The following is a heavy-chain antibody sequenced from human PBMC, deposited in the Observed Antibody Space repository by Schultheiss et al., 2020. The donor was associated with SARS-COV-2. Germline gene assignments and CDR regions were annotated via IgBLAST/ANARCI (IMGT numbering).Heavy chain of an antibody. D-gene: IGHD3-3*01. CDR3: ARRYDFWSGYVY. V-gene: IGHV3-30*03. CDR2: ISYDGSNK. Sequence: GGSLRLSCAASGFTFSSYGMHWVRQAPGKGLEWVAVISYDGSNKYYADSVKGRFTISRDNSKNTLYLQMNSLRAEDTAVYYCARRYDFWSGYVYWGQGTLVTVSS. J-gene: IGHJ4*02. CDR1: GFTFSSYG.